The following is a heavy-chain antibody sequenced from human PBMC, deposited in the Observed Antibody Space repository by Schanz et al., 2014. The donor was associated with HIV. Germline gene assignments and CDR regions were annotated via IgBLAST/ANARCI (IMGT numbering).Heavy chain of an antibody. J-gene: IGHJ6*02. V-gene: IGHV3-30*03. CDR2: ISYDGSNK. CDR1: GFTFRNFG. D-gene: IGHD2-2*01. CDR3: ARDGAMAFSLGMDV. Sequence: QVQLVESGGGVVQPGRSLRLSCAASGFTFRNFGMHWVRQAPGKGLEWVAVISYDGSNKYYADSVKGRFTISRDNSKNTLYLQMNRMRTEDTAVYYCARDGAMAFSLGMDVWGQGTTVTVSS.